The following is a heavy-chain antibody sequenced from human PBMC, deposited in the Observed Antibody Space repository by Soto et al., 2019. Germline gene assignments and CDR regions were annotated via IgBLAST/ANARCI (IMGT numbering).Heavy chain of an antibody. CDR1: GDSISSYY. CDR2: VSFRGTT. J-gene: IGHJ4*02. CDR3: ARHLPYCGGDCYSLDY. Sequence: SETLSLTCTVSGDSISSYYWNWIRQSPGKELEWIGYVSFRGTTSYNPSLESRVTISVDTSKNQFSLKLSSVTAADTAVYYCARHLPYCGGDCYSLDYWGQGTLVTVSS. V-gene: IGHV4-59*01. D-gene: IGHD2-21*02.